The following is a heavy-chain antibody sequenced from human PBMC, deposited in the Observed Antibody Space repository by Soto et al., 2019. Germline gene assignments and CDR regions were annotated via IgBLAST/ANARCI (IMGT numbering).Heavy chain of an antibody. CDR3: AKEFQVAAAGKDY. CDR1: GFTFSSYA. J-gene: IGHJ4*02. Sequence: EVQLLESGGGLVQPGGSLRLSCAASGFTFSSYAMSWVRQAPGKGLEWVSAISGSGGSTYYADSVKGWFTISRDNSKNSLYLQMISLRAEDTAVYYCAKEFQVAAAGKDYWGQGTLVTVSS. V-gene: IGHV3-23*01. CDR2: ISGSGGST. D-gene: IGHD6-13*01.